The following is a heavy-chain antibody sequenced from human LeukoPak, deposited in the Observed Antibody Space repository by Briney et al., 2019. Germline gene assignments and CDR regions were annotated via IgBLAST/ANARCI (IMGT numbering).Heavy chain of an antibody. Sequence: GALRLSCAASGFSFRSYGMHWVRQAPGKGLEWVAVISSDEINEYYADSVKGRFTISRDNSKNTLYLQINSLRSDDTAVYYCARCEAPDDYWGQGTLVTVSS. CDR3: ARCEAPDDY. J-gene: IGHJ4*02. CDR1: GFSFRSYG. V-gene: IGHV3-30*03. CDR2: ISSDEINE.